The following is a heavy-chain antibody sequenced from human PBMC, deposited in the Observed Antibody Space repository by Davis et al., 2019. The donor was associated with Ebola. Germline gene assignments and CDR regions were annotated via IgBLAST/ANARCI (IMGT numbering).Heavy chain of an antibody. D-gene: IGHD3-3*01. CDR1: GFTFSSYA. CDR3: AKAGRRFLEWPPGYGMDV. J-gene: IGHJ6*02. CDR2: ISGSGGST. Sequence: GESLKISCAASGFTFSSYAMSWVRQAPGKGLEWVSAISGSGGSTYYADSVKGRFTISRDNSKNTLYLQMNSLRAEDTAVYYCAKAGRRFLEWPPGYGMDVWGQGTTVTVSS. V-gene: IGHV3-23*01.